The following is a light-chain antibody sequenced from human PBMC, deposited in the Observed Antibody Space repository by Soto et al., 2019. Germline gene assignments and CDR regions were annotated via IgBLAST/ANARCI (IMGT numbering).Light chain of an antibody. CDR3: QQYNSWTWT. V-gene: IGKV1-5*03. CDR2: RAS. Sequence: DIQMTQSPSTLSASVGDRVTITCRASQSINSWLAWYQQKPGKAPKLLIYRASILESGVPSRFSGSGSGTEFTFTISSLQPDDFATYYCQQYNSWTWTFGQGTKVEIK. CDR1: QSINSW. J-gene: IGKJ1*01.